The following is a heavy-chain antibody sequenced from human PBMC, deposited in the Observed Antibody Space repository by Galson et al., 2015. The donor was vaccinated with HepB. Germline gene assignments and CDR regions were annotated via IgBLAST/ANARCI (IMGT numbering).Heavy chain of an antibody. V-gene: IGHV3-23*01. CDR1: GFTFSSYA. CDR3: ARDQQVTNHYYYYGMDV. Sequence: SLRLSCAASGFTFSSYATSWVRQAPGKGLEWVSAISGSGGSTYYADSVKGRFTISRDNSKNTLYLQMNSLRAEDTAVYYCARDQQVTNHYYYYGMDVWGQGTTVTVSS. J-gene: IGHJ6*02. D-gene: IGHD4-17*01. CDR2: ISGSGGST.